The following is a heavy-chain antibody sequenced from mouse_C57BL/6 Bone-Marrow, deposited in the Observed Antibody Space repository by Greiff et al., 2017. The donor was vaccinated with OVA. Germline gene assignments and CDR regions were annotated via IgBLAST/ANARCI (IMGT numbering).Heavy chain of an antibody. J-gene: IGHJ1*03. D-gene: IGHD2-1*01. V-gene: IGHV1-74*01. Sequence: QVQLKQPGPELVKPGASVKVSCKASGYTFTSYWMHWVKQRPGQGLEWIGRIHPSDSDTNYNQKFKGKATLTVDKSSSTAYMQLSSLTSEDSAVYYCASNYGDWYFDVWGTGTTVTVTS. CDR2: IHPSDSDT. CDR3: ASNYGDWYFDV. CDR1: GYTFTSYW.